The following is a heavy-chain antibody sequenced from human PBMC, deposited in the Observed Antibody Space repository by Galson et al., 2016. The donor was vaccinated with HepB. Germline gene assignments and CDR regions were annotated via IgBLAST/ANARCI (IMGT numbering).Heavy chain of an antibody. V-gene: IGHV4-31*03. CDR3: ARAKSGSYREDAFDI. CDR1: GDSISSGVSY. D-gene: IGHD1-26*01. J-gene: IGHJ3*02. CDR2: IYYSGSN. Sequence: TLSLTCTVSGDSISSGVSYWSWIRQHPGKGLEWIGYIYYSGSNYYNPSLKSRLTISVDTSKNQFSLKLSSVTAADTAVYYCARAKSGSYREDAFDIWGQGTMVTVSS.